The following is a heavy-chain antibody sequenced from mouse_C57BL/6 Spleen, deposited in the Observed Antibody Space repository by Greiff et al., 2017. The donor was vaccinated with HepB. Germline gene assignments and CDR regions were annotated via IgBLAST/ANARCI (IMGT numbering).Heavy chain of an antibody. Sequence: VQLQQSGPELVKPGASVKISCKASGYSFTGYYMNWVKQSPEKSLEWIGEINPSTGGTTYNQKFKAKATLTVDKSSSTAYMKLKSLTSEDSAVYYCARSAGALDYWGQGTTLTVSS. V-gene: IGHV1-42*01. CDR2: INPSTGGT. D-gene: IGHD1-2*01. CDR3: ARSAGALDY. J-gene: IGHJ2*01. CDR1: GYSFTGYY.